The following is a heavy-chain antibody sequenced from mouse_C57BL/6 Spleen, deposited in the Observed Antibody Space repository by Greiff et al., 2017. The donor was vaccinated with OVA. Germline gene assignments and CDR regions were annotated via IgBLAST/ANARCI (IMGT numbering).Heavy chain of an antibody. CDR3: ERSGNYGSLRYAMDY. D-gene: IGHD1-1*01. J-gene: IGHJ4*01. CDR2: IDPSDSYT. V-gene: IGHV1-69*01. CDR1: GYTFTSYW. Sequence: QVQLQQPGAELVMPGASVKLSCKASGYTFTSYWMHWVKQRPGQGLEWIGEIDPSDSYTNYNQKFKGKSTLTVDKSSSTAYMQLSSLTSEDSAVYYCERSGNYGSLRYAMDYWGQGTSVTVSS.